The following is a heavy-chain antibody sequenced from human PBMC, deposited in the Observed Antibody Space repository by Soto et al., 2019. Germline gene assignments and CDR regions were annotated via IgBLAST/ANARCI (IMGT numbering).Heavy chain of an antibody. J-gene: IGHJ6*02. CDR3: ASSITGTEPCYYGKDV. CDR2: MNPNSGNT. V-gene: IGHV1-8*01. Sequence: ASVKVSCKASGYTFTSYDINWVRQATGQGLEWMGWMNPNSGNTGYAQKFQGRVTMTRNTSISTAYMELSSLRSEDTAVYYRASSITGTEPCYYGKDVWGQGTTVTVSS. CDR1: GYTFTSYD. D-gene: IGHD1-20*01.